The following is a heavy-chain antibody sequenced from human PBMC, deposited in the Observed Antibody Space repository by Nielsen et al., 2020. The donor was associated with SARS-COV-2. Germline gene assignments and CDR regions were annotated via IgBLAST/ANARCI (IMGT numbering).Heavy chain of an antibody. V-gene: IGHV3-7*01. CDR3: ARDWSRAFDV. Sequence: GGSLRFSCAASGFTFSSLWMSWVRQVQGKGLEWVADIKPDGSEKFYVDSVKGRFTISRDNAKNSMSLQMNSLRVEDTAVYYCARDWSRAFDVWGQGTMVTVSS. CDR1: GFTFSSLW. CDR2: IKPDGSEK. J-gene: IGHJ3*01.